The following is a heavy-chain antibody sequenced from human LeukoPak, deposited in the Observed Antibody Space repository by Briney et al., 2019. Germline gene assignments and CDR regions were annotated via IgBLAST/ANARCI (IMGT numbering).Heavy chain of an antibody. J-gene: IGHJ6*03. D-gene: IGHD4-17*01. CDR3: ARDADYGDYEALCYYYYMDV. Sequence: GGSLRLSCAASGFTFSSYWMSWVRQAPGKGLEWVANIKQDGSEKYYVDSVKGRFTISRDNAKNSLYLQMNSLRAEDTAVYYCARDADYGDYEALCYYYYMDVWGKGTTVTVSS. CDR1: GFTFSSYW. V-gene: IGHV3-7*01. CDR2: IKQDGSEK.